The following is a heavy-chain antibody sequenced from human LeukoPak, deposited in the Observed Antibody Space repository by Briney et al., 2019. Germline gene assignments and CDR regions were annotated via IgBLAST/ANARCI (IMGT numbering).Heavy chain of an antibody. CDR2: VRYDGGDT. CDR1: GFTFSIYG. V-gene: IGHV3-30*02. D-gene: IGHD3-22*01. CDR3: AKDPRSYYYDSSGYPYYFDY. Sequence: GGSLRLTCAASGFTFSIYGLHWVRQAPAKELEGVAFVRYDGGDTYYADSVKGRFTLFRDNSHNKLYFQMNSLIAEDTAVYYCAKDPRSYYYDSSGYPYYFDYWGQGTLVSVSS. J-gene: IGHJ4*02.